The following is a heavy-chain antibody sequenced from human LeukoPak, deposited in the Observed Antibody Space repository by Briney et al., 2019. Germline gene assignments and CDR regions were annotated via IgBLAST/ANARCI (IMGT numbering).Heavy chain of an antibody. CDR2: IIPIFGTA. CDR3: AGPRYCSGGSCSYYFDY. V-gene: IGHV1-69*13. Sequence: ASVKVSCEASGGTFSSYAISWVRQAPGQGLEWMGGIIPIFGTANYAQKFQGRVTITADESTSTAYMELSSLRSEDTAVYYCAGPRYCSGGSCSYYFDYWGQGTLVTVSS. J-gene: IGHJ4*02. CDR1: GGTFSSYA. D-gene: IGHD2-15*01.